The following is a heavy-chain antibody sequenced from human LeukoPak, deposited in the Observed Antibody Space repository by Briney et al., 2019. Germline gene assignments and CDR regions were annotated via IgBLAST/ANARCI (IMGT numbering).Heavy chain of an antibody. CDR1: GFTFSSFA. D-gene: IGHD3-3*01. J-gene: IGHJ4*02. CDR2: ISPSGGST. V-gene: IGHV3-64D*09. Sequence: GGSLRLSCSASGFTFSSFAIHWVCRAPGEGLEYVSGISPSGGSTFYPDSVKGRFTITRDNSKNTVYLQLSSLRAEDTAVYYCVKRALTTAWIDNWGQGTLVTVSS. CDR3: VKRALTTAWIDN.